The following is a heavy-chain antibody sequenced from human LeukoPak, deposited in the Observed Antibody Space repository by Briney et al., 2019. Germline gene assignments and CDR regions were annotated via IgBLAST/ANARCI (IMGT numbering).Heavy chain of an antibody. V-gene: IGHV4-34*01. D-gene: IGHD3-9*01. CDR1: GGSFSGYY. Sequence: ETLSLTCAVYGGSFSGYYWAWIRQPPGKGLEWIGEINHGGSTNYNPSLKSRVTISVDTSKNQFSLKLTSVTAADTAVYYCARDGYDILTGYSYYFDYWGQGTLVTVSS. J-gene: IGHJ4*02. CDR2: INHGGST. CDR3: ARDGYDILTGYSYYFDY.